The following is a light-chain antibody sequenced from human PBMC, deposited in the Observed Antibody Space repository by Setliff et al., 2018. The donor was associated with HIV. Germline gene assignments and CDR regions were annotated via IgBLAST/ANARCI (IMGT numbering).Light chain of an antibody. CDR1: SGDVGGYNY. CDR3: SSFGSSNTHV. Sequence: QSALTQPPSASGSPGQSVTISCTGTSGDVGGYNYVSWYQQYPGKAPKLLIHEVTKRPSGVPDRFSGSKYGNTASLTVSGLQAEDEADYYCSSFGSSNTHVFGTGTKVTVL. CDR2: EVT. J-gene: IGLJ1*01. V-gene: IGLV2-8*01.